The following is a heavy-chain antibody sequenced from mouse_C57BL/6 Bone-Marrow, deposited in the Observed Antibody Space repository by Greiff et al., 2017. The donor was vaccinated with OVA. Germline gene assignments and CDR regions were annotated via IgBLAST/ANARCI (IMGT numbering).Heavy chain of an antibody. CDR1: GYSFTSYY. V-gene: IGHV1-66*01. CDR3: ARWAYYSNDGAMDY. CDR2: IYPGSGNT. J-gene: IGHJ4*01. Sequence: VKLMESGPELVKPGASVKISCKASGYSFTSYYIHWVKQRPGQGLEWIGWIYPGSGNTKYNEKFKGKATLTADTSSSTAYMQLSSLTSEDSAVYYCARWAYYSNDGAMDYWGQGTSVTVSS. D-gene: IGHD2-5*01.